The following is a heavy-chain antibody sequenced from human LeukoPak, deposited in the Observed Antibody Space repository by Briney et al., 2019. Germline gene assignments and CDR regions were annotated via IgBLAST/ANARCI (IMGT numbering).Heavy chain of an antibody. CDR1: GYSISSGYY. J-gene: IGHJ6*03. CDR3: AREGLIVDYYMDV. CDR2: IYHSGST. D-gene: IGHD3-22*01. Sequence: SETLSLTCTVSGYSISSGYYWGWIRQPPGKGLEWIGSIYHSGSTYYNPSLKSRVTISVDTSKNQFSLKLSYVTAADTALYYCAREGLIVDYYMDVWGKGTPVTVSS. V-gene: IGHV4-38-2*02.